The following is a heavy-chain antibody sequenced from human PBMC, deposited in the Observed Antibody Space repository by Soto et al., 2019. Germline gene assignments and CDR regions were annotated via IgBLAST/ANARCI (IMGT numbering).Heavy chain of an antibody. CDR3: ARGLRRSDFWSGYYDDYYYMDV. V-gene: IGHV1-8*01. CDR2: MNPNSGNT. D-gene: IGHD3-3*01. CDR1: GYTFTSYD. J-gene: IGHJ6*03. Sequence: ASVKVSCKASGYTFTSYDINWVRQATGQGLEWLGWMNPNSGNTGYAQKFQGRVTMTRNTSISTAYMELSSLRSEDTAVYYCARGLRRSDFWSGYYDDYYYMDVWGKGTTVTVSS.